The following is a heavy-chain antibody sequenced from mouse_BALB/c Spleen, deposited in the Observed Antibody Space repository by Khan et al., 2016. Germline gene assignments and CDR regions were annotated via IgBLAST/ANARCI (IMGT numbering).Heavy chain of an antibody. V-gene: IGHV2-6-7*01. Sequence: VQLSESGPGLVAPSQSLSITCTVSGFPLTGYGVNWVRQPPGKGLEWLGMIWADGSTDYNSGLKSRLSISKDNSKSQVFLKMNSLQTDDTARYYCARVWGDYWGQGTSVTVSS. CDR2: IWADGST. CDR3: ARVWGDY. CDR1: GFPLTGYG. D-gene: IGHD1-1*02. J-gene: IGHJ4*01.